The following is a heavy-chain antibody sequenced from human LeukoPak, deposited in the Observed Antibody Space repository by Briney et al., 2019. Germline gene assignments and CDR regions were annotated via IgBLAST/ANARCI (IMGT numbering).Heavy chain of an antibody. D-gene: IGHD3-22*01. V-gene: IGHV3-48*04. CDR3: ARVGRYYDSSGYYFDY. CDR1: GFTFSSYG. J-gene: IGHJ4*02. CDR2: ISSSGSTI. Sequence: GGTLRLSCAASGFTFSSYGMSWVRQAPGKGLEWVSYISSSGSTIYYADSVKGRFTISRDNAKNSLYLQMNSLRAEDTAVYYCARVGRYYDSSGYYFDYWGQGTLVTVSS.